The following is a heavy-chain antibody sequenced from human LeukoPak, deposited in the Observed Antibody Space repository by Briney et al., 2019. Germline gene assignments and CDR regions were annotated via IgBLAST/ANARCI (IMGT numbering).Heavy chain of an antibody. V-gene: IGHV4-4*07. D-gene: IGHD6-19*01. Sequence: SETLSLTCTVSGGSISNYYWSWIRQPAGKGLEWIGRIYTSGSTNYNPSLKSRVTISVDTSKNQFSLKLSSVTAADTAVYYCAREGYSSGWYEDWFDPWGQGTLVTVSS. CDR1: GGSISNYY. J-gene: IGHJ5*02. CDR2: IYTSGST. CDR3: AREGYSSGWYEDWFDP.